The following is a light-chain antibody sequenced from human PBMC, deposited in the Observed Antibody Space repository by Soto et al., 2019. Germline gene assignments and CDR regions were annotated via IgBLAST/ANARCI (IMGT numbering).Light chain of an antibody. Sequence: QSALTQPASVSASPGQSITISCTGTSSDVGGYNYVSWYQQHPGKAPKLMIYDVSNRPSGVSDRFSGSKSGNTASLTISGLRAEDEADYYCNSYTSSSTHVFGTGTKVTVL. CDR2: DVS. CDR3: NSYTSSSTHV. J-gene: IGLJ1*01. CDR1: SSDVGGYNY. V-gene: IGLV2-14*01.